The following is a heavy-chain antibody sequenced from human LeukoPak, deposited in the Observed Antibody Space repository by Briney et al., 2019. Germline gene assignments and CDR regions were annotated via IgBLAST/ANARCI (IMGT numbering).Heavy chain of an antibody. V-gene: IGHV4-59*01. Sequence: SETLSLTCTVSGGSISSYYWSWIWQPPGKGLEWIGYIYYSGSTNYNPSLKSRVTISVDTSKNQFSLKLSSVTAADTAVYYCARATGDGYNPFDYWGQGTLVTVSS. CDR3: ARATGDGYNPFDY. CDR2: IYYSGST. D-gene: IGHD5-24*01. J-gene: IGHJ4*02. CDR1: GGSISSYY.